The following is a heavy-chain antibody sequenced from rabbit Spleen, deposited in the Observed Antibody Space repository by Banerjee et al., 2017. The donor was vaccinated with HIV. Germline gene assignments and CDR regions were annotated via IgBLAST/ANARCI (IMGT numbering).Heavy chain of an antibody. J-gene: IGHJ3*01. CDR2: IYDGSSGDT. CDR3: ARDLDGVIGWNFGW. D-gene: IGHD4-1*01. Sequence: QSLEESGGDLVKPGASLTLTCTASGFAFSSRYYMCWVRQAPGKGLEWIACIYDGSSGDTYYSSWAKGRFTISKTSSTTVTLQMTRLTAADTATYFCARDLDGVIGWNFGWWGQGTLVTVS. V-gene: IGHV1S40*01. CDR1: GFAFSSRYY.